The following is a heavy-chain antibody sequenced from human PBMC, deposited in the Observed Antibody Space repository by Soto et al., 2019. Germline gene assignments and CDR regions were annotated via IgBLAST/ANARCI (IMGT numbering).Heavy chain of an antibody. V-gene: IGHV4-34*01. CDR2: INHSGST. CDR1: GGSFSGYY. CDR3: ARQTGGSGALGL. Sequence: QVQLQQWGAGLLKPSETLSLTCAVYGGSFSGYYWSWIRQPPGKGLEWIGEINHSGSTNYNPSLKGRGHKTGRPAKNPFPPKAGLGAGGGPGGYYCARQTGGSGALGLWGRGTLVTVSS. D-gene: IGHD3-10*01. J-gene: IGHJ2*01.